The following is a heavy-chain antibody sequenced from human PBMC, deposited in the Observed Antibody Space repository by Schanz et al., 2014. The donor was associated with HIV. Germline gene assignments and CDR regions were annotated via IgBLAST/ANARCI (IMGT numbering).Heavy chain of an antibody. CDR2: ISEFGGSA. V-gene: IGHV3-23*04. D-gene: IGHD3-16*01. CDR3: AKDTRLWGIDY. CDR1: GFTFSSLG. Sequence: VQLVESGGGVVQPGRSLRLSCAASGFTFSSLGMSWVRQAPGEGLEWVSGISEFGGSAWYADSVKGRFTISRDNRKNSLYLQLNRLRREDTALYYCAKDTRLWGIDYWGHGTLVIVSS. J-gene: IGHJ4*01.